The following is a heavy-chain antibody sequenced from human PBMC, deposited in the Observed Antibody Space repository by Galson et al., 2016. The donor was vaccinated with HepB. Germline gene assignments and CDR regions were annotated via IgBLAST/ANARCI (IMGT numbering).Heavy chain of an antibody. CDR3: ARGVAARQDYFYGMDV. D-gene: IGHD6-6*01. J-gene: IGHJ6*04. V-gene: IGHV4-61*02. CDR2: VSASGSA. Sequence: RQRAGKGLEWIGRVSASGSANSNPSLKSRVIVSIDTSKNQFSLRLTSATAADTALYYCARGVAARQDYFYGMDVWGKGTTVTVSS.